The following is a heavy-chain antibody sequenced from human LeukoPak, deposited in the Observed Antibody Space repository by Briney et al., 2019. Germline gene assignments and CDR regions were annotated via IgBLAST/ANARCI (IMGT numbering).Heavy chain of an antibody. V-gene: IGHV3-48*03. CDR1: GLIVSDYE. CDR3: ARGNYYDSSGYYYPDTFDI. Sequence: GGSLRLSCAASGLIVSDYEMSWVRQAPGKGLEWISYISSSGSTIFYSDSVKGRFTISRDNAKSSLHLQMNSLRAEDAAVYYCARGNYYDSSGYYYPDTFDIWGQGTMVTVSS. D-gene: IGHD3-22*01. J-gene: IGHJ3*02. CDR2: ISSSGSTI.